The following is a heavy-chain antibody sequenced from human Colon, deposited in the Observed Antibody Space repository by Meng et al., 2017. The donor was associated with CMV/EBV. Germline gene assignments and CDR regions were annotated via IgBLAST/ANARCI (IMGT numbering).Heavy chain of an antibody. Sequence: KSSGSNFAGYYRHWAPPAPGQRLEWLGRINTDNGDTKYAPNLRGRATMTRDTSITTAYIELDSLTSDDTSTYYCARVRASLYYQFDSWGQGTLVTVSS. CDR2: INTDNGDT. CDR3: ARVRASLYYQFDS. D-gene: IGHD5/OR15-5a*01. CDR1: GSNFAGYY. V-gene: IGHV1-2*06. J-gene: IGHJ5*01.